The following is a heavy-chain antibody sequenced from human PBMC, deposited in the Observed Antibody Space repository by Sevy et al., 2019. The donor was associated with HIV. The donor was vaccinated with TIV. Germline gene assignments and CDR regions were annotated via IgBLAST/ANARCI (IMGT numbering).Heavy chain of an antibody. CDR2: ISNSGSTI. J-gene: IGHJ6*02. CDR3: ARGTGGTGYYYGMDV. D-gene: IGHD2-8*02. CDR1: GFIFRDYY. V-gene: IGHV3-11*01. Sequence: GGYLRLSCAASGFIFRDYYMTWIRQAPGKGLQWVSYISNSGSTIYYADSVKGRFTISRDDAKSSLFLQMNSLRAEDTAVYYCARGTGGTGYYYGMDVWGQGTTVTVSS.